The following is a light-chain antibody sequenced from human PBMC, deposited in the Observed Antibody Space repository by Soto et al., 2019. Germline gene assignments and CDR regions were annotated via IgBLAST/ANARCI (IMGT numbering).Light chain of an antibody. CDR3: SLYTSDNAYV. CDR1: STDFVSYNR. V-gene: IGLV2-18*01. J-gene: IGLJ1*01. CDR2: EVS. Sequence: QSGLTHPPSVSGSPGQSVTVSCTGTSTDFVSYNRVSWYQQPPGTAPKLMIYEVSKRPSGVPDRFSGSKSGNTASLTISGLQAADEDDYYCSLYTSDNAYVFGTGTKVTV.